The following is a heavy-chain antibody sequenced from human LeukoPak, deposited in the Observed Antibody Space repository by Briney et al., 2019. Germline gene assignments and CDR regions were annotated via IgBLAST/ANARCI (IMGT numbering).Heavy chain of an antibody. J-gene: IGHJ4*02. Sequence: GGSLRLSCEASGFTFRNYGVHWVRQAPGKGLEWVAVISYDGSNKYYADSVKGRFTISRDNSKNTLYLQMNSLRAEDTAVYYCARVASGGSCYDYWGQGTLVTVSS. CDR2: ISYDGSNK. D-gene: IGHD2-15*01. CDR3: ARVASGGSCYDY. V-gene: IGHV3-30*03. CDR1: GFTFRNYG.